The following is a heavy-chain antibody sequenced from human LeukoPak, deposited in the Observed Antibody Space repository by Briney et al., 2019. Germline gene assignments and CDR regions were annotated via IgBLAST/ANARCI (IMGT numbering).Heavy chain of an antibody. CDR1: GFIFSSYA. V-gene: IGHV3-30*04. Sequence: GGSLRLSCAASGFIFSSYAMHWVRQAPGKGLEWVAVVSYDGSNTLYADSVKGRFTISRDNSRNKLYVQMDNLRVEDTAVYYCAREAEQWLVPGYWGQGTLVSVSS. CDR3: AREAEQWLVPGY. CDR2: VSYDGSNT. J-gene: IGHJ4*02. D-gene: IGHD6-19*01.